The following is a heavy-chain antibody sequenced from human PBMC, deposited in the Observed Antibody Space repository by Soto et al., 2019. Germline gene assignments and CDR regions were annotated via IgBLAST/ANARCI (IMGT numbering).Heavy chain of an antibody. J-gene: IGHJ6*02. D-gene: IGHD1-26*01. Sequence: LRLSCAASGFTFSSYGMHWVRQAPGKGLEWVAVISYDGSNKYYADSVKGRFTISRDNSKNTLYLQMNSLRAEDTAVYYCAKDHKTTSYYYYGMDVWGQGTTVTVS. V-gene: IGHV3-30*18. CDR3: AKDHKTTSYYYYGMDV. CDR2: ISYDGSNK. CDR1: GFTFSSYG.